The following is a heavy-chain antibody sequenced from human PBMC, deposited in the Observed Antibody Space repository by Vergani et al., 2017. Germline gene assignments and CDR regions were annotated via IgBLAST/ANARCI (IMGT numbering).Heavy chain of an antibody. D-gene: IGHD4-23*01. J-gene: IGHJ6*02. Sequence: QVQLVQSGAEVKKPGASVKVSCKASGYTFTGYYMHWVRQAPGQGLEWMGRIIPIFGTANYAQKFQGRVTITADESTSTAYMELSSLRSEDTAVYYCASQVTPIRDYYYGMDVWGQGTTVTVSS. CDR1: GYTFTGYY. V-gene: IGHV1-69*18. CDR2: IIPIFGTA. CDR3: ASQVTPIRDYYYGMDV.